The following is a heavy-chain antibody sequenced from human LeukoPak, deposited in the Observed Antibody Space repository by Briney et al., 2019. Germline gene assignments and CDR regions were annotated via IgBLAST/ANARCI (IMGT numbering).Heavy chain of an antibody. CDR1: GFTFSSYG. CDR2: IWYDGSTK. CDR3: ARETSPGDDILAGYYGSVHGWFDP. Sequence: AGRSLRLSCAASGFTFSSYGMHWVRQAPGKGLEWVAVIWYDGSTKYYADSVKGRFTISRDNSKNTLYLQMNSLRAEDTAVYYCARETSPGDDILAGYYGSVHGWFDPWGQGTLVTVSS. J-gene: IGHJ5*02. V-gene: IGHV3-33*01. D-gene: IGHD3-9*01.